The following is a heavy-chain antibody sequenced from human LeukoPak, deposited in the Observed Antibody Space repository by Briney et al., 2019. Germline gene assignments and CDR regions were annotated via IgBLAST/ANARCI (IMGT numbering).Heavy chain of an antibody. CDR1: GYTFTSYG. CDR3: ARSPVNAVAGTRYYYDSSGYYQLDY. D-gene: IGHD3-22*01. Sequence: ASVKVSCKASGYTFTSYGISWVRQAPGQGLEWMGWISAYNGNTNYAQKLQGRVTMTTDTSTSTAYMELRSLRSDDTAVYYCARSPVNAVAGTRYYYDSSGYYQLDYWGQGTLVTVSS. J-gene: IGHJ4*02. CDR2: ISAYNGNT. V-gene: IGHV1-18*01.